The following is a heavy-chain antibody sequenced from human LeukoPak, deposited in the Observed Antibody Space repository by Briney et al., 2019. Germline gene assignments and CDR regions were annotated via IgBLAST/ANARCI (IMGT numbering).Heavy chain of an antibody. Sequence: SETLSLTCAVYGGSFSGYYWSWIRQPPRKGLEWIGEINHSGSTNYNPSLKSRVTISVDTSKTQFSLKLSSVTAADTAVYYCASSGWYQGGSDYWGKGTLVTVSS. V-gene: IGHV4-34*01. J-gene: IGHJ4*02. CDR2: INHSGST. D-gene: IGHD6-19*01. CDR3: ASSGWYQGGSDY. CDR1: GGSFSGYY.